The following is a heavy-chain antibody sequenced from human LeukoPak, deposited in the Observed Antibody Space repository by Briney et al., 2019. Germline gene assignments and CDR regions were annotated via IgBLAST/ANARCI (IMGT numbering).Heavy chain of an antibody. Sequence: SETLSLTCTVSGGSISSSSYYWGWIRQPPGKGLKYIGSYSGSTYYNPSLKSRVTISVDTSRNQFSLKLSSVTAADSAVYYCAGEYYDILTGYYNWFDSWGQGTLVTVSS. CDR1: GGSISSSSYY. J-gene: IGHJ5*01. CDR3: AGEYYDILTGYYNWFDS. CDR2: YSGST. V-gene: IGHV4-39*01. D-gene: IGHD3-9*01.